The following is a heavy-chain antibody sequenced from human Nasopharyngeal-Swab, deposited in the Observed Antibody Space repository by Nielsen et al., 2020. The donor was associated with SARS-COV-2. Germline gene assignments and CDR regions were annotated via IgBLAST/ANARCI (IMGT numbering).Heavy chain of an antibody. D-gene: IGHD6-13*01. CDR3: ARGRGSSWAYYYYGMDV. J-gene: IGHJ6*02. CDR1: GFTFSSYD. CDR2: IGTAGDT. V-gene: IGHV3-13*01. Sequence: SLKISCAASGFTFSSYDMHWLRQAPGKGLEWVSAIGTAGDTYYPGSVKGRFTISRENAKNSLYLQMNSLRAGDTAVYYCARGRGSSWAYYYYGMDVWGQGTTVTVSS.